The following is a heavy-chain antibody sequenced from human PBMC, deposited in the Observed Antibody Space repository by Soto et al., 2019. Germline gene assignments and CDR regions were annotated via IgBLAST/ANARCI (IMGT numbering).Heavy chain of an antibody. V-gene: IGHV3-23*01. D-gene: IGHD1-1*01. CDR3: TRWNGYGDL. J-gene: IGHJ5*02. CDR2: VSGGSGAT. CDR1: GFSVSTYG. Sequence: DVQILESGGGLVEPGGSLRLSCAASGFSVSTYGVTWVRQGPGKGLEWVSGVSGGSGATNYRDSVKGRFPITTDYPENTAYLQMNSLRVEDTAVYYCTRWNGYGDLWGQGILVTVS.